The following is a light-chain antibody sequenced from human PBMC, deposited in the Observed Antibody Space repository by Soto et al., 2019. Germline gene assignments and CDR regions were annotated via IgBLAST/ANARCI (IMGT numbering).Light chain of an antibody. V-gene: IGLV2-14*01. CDR2: DVS. J-gene: IGLJ1*01. CDR3: SSYTSSSTPYG. Sequence: QSALTQPASVSGSPGQSITISCTGTSSDVGGYNYVSWYQQHPGKAPTLMISDVSNRPSGVSNRFSGSQSGNTASLTISGLQAEDEADYYGSSYTSSSTPYGFGTGTKVTVL. CDR1: SSDVGGYNY.